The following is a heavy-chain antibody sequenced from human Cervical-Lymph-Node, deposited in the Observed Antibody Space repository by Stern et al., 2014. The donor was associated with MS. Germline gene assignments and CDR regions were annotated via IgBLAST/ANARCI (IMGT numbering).Heavy chain of an antibody. J-gene: IGHJ4*02. CDR1: GFTFSSYG. Sequence: GQLVQSGGGVAQPGRSLRLSCAASGFTFSSYGMHWVRQAPGKGLEWVAVISYDGSNKYYADSVKGRFTISRNNSKNTLYLQMNSLRAEDTAVYYCAKMLWFGAGDFDYWGQGTLVTVSS. CDR2: ISYDGSNK. V-gene: IGHV3-30*18. CDR3: AKMLWFGAGDFDY. D-gene: IGHD3-10*01.